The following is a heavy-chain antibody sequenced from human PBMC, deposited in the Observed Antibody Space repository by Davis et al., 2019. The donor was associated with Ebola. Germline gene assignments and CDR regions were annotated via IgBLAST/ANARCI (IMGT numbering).Heavy chain of an antibody. D-gene: IGHD6-13*01. CDR2: IRSKAYGGTT. Sequence: GGSLRLSCTAYGFTFGDYAMSWVRQAPGKGLEWVGFIRSKAYGGTTQYAASVKGRFTISRDDSKSIAYLQMNSLKIEDTAVYYCSRDLKQPPPSYYYGMDVWGQGTTVTVSS. J-gene: IGHJ6*02. CDR1: GFTFGDYA. V-gene: IGHV3-49*04. CDR3: SRDLKQPPPSYYYGMDV.